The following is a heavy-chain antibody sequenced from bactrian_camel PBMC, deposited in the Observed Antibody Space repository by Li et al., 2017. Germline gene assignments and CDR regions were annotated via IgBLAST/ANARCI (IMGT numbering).Heavy chain of an antibody. CDR3: AAEDTPRPGAMALNPQYWDH. J-gene: IGHJ4*01. Sequence: VQLVESGGGSVQAGGSLRLSCVASRLTDCMGWFRRTPGKEREGAAAIHINSGRTVYADSVKGRFAISLDRSQNTMFLQMNNLEPDDTAMYYCAAEDTPRPGAMALNPQYWDHWGQGTQVTVS. CDR1: RLTDC. CDR2: IHINSGRT. V-gene: IGHV3S31*01. D-gene: IGHD2*01.